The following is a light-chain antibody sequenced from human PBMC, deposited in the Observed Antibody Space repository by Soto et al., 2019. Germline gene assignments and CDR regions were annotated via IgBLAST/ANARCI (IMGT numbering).Light chain of an antibody. J-gene: IGKJ2*01. Sequence: DIQMTQSPSSLSASVGDRVTITCRASQSVSSNLNWYQQKPGKAPKLLIYAASNLQSGVPSRFSGSGSGTDFTLTISSLQPADFATYYCQQSHSSNTFGQGTKLEIK. CDR3: QQSHSSNT. CDR1: QSVSSN. V-gene: IGKV1-39*01. CDR2: AAS.